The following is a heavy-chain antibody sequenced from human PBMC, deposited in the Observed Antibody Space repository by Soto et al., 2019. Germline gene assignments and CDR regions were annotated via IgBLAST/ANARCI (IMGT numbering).Heavy chain of an antibody. V-gene: IGHV3-7*04. J-gene: IGHJ6*01. D-gene: IGHD3-10*01. CDR2: IKQDGSEK. CDR3: AREGLRGVMSYYVMDF. Sequence: GGSLRLSCAASGFTFSSYWMSWVRQAPGKGLEWVANIKQDGSEKYYVDSVKGRFTISRDNAKNSLYLQMNSLRAEDTAVYYCAREGLRGVMSYYVMDFWGQGTTVTVSS. CDR1: GFTFSSYW.